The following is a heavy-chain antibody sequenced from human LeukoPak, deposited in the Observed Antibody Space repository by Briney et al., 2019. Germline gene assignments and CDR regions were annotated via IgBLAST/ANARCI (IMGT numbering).Heavy chain of an antibody. D-gene: IGHD1-26*01. V-gene: IGHV1-69*01. CDR1: GGTFSSYA. J-gene: IGHJ4*02. Sequence: ASVKVSCKASGGTFSSYAISWVRQAPGQGLEWMGGIIPIFGTANYAQKFQGRVTITADESTSTAYMELSSLRSEDTAVYYCATGSHRMGYSDYWGQGTLVTVSS. CDR3: ATGSHRMGYSDY. CDR2: IIPIFGTA.